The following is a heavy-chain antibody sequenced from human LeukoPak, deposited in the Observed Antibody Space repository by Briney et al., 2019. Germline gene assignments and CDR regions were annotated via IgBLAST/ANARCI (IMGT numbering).Heavy chain of an antibody. CDR1: GGSISSSSYY. V-gene: IGHV4-39*01. J-gene: IGHJ4*02. CDR3: ARGLASIAAAGTGFDY. D-gene: IGHD6-13*01. CDR2: IYYSGST. Sequence: SETLSLTCTVSGGSISSSSYYWGWIRQPPGKGLEWIGSIYYSGSTYYNPSLKSRVTISVDTSKNQFSLKLSSVTAADTAVYYCARGLASIAAAGTGFDYWGQGTLVTVSS.